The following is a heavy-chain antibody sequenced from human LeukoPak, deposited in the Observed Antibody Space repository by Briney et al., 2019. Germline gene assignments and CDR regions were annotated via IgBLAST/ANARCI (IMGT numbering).Heavy chain of an antibody. V-gene: IGHV3-21*01. CDR1: GFTFSSYS. CDR3: ARDLRVVGATEGR. D-gene: IGHD1-26*01. CDR2: ISSSSSYI. Sequence: GGSLRLSCAASGFTFSSYSMNWVRQAPGKGLEWVSSISSSSSYIYYADSVKGRFTISRDNAKNSLYLQMNGLRAEDTAVYYCARDLRVVGATEGRWGQGTLVTVSS. J-gene: IGHJ4*02.